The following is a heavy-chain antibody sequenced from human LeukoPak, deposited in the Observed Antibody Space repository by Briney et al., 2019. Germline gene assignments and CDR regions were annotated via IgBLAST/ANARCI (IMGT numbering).Heavy chain of an antibody. J-gene: IGHJ3*02. CDR3: AESRSLGAFDI. CDR1: GGTFSSYA. V-gene: IGHV1-69*05. Sequence: GASVKVSCKASGGTFSSYAISWVRQAPGQGLEWMGGIIPIFGTANYAQKFQGRVTITTDESTSTAYMELSSLRSEDTAVYYCAESRSLGAFDIWGQGTMVTVSS. D-gene: IGHD6-13*01. CDR2: IIPIFGTA.